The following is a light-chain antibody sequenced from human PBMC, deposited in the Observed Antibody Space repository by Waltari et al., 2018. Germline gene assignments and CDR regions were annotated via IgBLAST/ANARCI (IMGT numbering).Light chain of an antibody. Sequence: IVLTQSPAPLSVSQGGSATLTCRASQTVTNNFAWYQEKPGQSPRPLIHDASTRATGIAARFSASGSGRQFTLTISRLQSEDVAIYYCQQYSTWFYTFGQGTKLEI. CDR2: DAS. CDR3: QQYSTWFYT. V-gene: IGKV3D-15*01. J-gene: IGKJ2*01. CDR1: QTVTNN.